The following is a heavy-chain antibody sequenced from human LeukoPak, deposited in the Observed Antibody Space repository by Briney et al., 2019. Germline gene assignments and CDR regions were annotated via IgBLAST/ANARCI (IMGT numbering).Heavy chain of an antibody. J-gene: IGHJ4*02. D-gene: IGHD4-17*01. V-gene: IGHV3-21*06. CDR1: GFTFSTYR. CDR3: ARHGDYQFDY. Sequence: GGSLRLSCAASGFTFSTYRMNWVRQAPGKGLEWVSTISTSSNFIYYADSVKGRFTISRGNAKNSLYLQMNSLRAEDTAVYYRARHGDYQFDYWGQGTLVTVSS. CDR2: ISTSSNFI.